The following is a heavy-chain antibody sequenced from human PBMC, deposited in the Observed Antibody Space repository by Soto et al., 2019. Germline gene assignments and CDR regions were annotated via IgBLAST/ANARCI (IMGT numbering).Heavy chain of an antibody. CDR3: ARHTTVVWFGELSWFDP. D-gene: IGHD3-10*01. V-gene: IGHV4-39*01. CDR1: GGSISSSSYY. CDR2: IYYSGST. J-gene: IGHJ5*02. Sequence: PSETLSLTCTVSGGSISSSSYYWGWIRQPPGKGLEWIGSIYYSGSTYYNPSLKSRVTISVDTSKNQFSLKLSSVTAADTAVYYCARHTTVVWFGELSWFDPWGQGTRVPVSS.